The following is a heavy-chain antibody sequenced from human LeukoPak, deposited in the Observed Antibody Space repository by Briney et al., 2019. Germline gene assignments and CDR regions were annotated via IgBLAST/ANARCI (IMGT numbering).Heavy chain of an antibody. CDR3: AKGPLAVGGYYYYYYMDV. V-gene: IGHV3-23*01. Sequence: GGSLRLSCAASGFTFSSYAMSWVRQAPGKGLEWVSAISGSGGSTYYADSVKGRFTISRDNSKNTLYLQMNSLRAEDTAVYYCAKGPLAVGGYYYYYYMDVWGKGTTVTVSS. D-gene: IGHD2-15*01. CDR2: ISGSGGST. CDR1: GFTFSSYA. J-gene: IGHJ6*03.